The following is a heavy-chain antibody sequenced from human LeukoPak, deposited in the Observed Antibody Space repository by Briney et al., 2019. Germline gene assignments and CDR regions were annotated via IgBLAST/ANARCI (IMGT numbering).Heavy chain of an antibody. V-gene: IGHV1-46*01. CDR1: GYTFTSYY. J-gene: IGHJ4*02. CDR3: ARDPSDSSGYYYVGY. Sequence: ASVTVSCKASGYTFTSYYMHWVRQAPGQGLEWMGIINPSGGSTSYAQKFQGRVTMTRDTSTSTVYMELSSLRSEDTAVYYCARDPSDSSGYYYVGYWGQGTLVTVSS. D-gene: IGHD3-22*01. CDR2: INPSGGST.